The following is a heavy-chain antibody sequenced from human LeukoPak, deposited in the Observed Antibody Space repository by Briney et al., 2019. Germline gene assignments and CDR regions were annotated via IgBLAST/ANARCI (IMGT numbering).Heavy chain of an antibody. D-gene: IGHD3-16*02. CDR2: INPNSGGT. V-gene: IGHV1-2*06. J-gene: IGHJ6*03. CDR3: ARASHYDYVWGSYLNYYYYMDV. Sequence: GASVKVSCKASGYTFTGYYMHWVRQAPGQGLEWMGRINPNSGGTNYAQKFQGRVTMTRDASISTAYMELSRLRSDDTAVYYCARASHYDYVWGSYLNYYYYMDVWGKGTTVTVSS. CDR1: GYTFTGYY.